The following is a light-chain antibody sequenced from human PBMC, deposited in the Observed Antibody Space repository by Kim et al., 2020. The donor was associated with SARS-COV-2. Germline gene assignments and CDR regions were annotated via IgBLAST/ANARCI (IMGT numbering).Light chain of an antibody. CDR3: QSRDSGGRVM. CDR1: SLRSYY. J-gene: IGLJ3*02. CDR2: GRN. V-gene: IGLV3-19*01. Sequence: SSELTQDPVVSVALGQTVRITCQGDSLRSYYATWYQQKPRQAPVLVIYGRNNRPSGIPDRFSGSASGNTASLTISGTQAEDEADFYCQSRDSGGRVMFGGGTKLTVV.